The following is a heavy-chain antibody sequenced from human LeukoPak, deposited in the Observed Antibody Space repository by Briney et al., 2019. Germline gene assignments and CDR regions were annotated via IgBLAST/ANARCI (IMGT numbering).Heavy chain of an antibody. CDR2: IKPGDGST. Sequence: ASVKVSCKASGYTFTSNYMHWVRQAPGQGPEWVGLIKPGDGSTIYAQKFQGRVTMTRDTSTSTAYMELRSLRSDDTAVYYCVPMVRGVITTWGQGTLVTVSS. J-gene: IGHJ4*02. CDR1: GYTFTSNY. D-gene: IGHD3-10*01. CDR3: VPMVRGVITT. V-gene: IGHV1-46*01.